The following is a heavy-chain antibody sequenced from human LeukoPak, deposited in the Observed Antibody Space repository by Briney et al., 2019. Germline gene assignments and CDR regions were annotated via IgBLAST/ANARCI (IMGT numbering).Heavy chain of an antibody. J-gene: IGHJ6*03. V-gene: IGHV6-1*01. CDR2: TYYRSKWYN. CDR1: GDSVSSNSAA. D-gene: IGHD6-19*01. CDR3: ARDLWLRAVAGTDYYYMDV. Sequence: SQTLSLTCAISGDSVSSNSAAWNWIRQSPPRGLEWLGRTYYRSKWYNDYAVSVKSRITITPDTSKNQFSLQLNSVTPEDTAVYYCARDLWLRAVAGTDYYYMDVWGKGTTVTVSS.